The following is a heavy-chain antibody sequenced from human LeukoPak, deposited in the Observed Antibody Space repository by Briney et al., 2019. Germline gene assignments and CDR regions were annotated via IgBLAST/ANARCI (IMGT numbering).Heavy chain of an antibody. CDR3: ARQAAARVFDY. J-gene: IGHJ4*02. V-gene: IGHV4-39*01. D-gene: IGHD6-13*01. Sequence: SETLSLTCTVSGGSISSSSYYWGWIRQPPGKGLEWIGIIYYSGSTYYNPSLKSRVTISVDTSKNQFSLKLSSVTAADTAVYYCARQAAARVFDYWGQGTLVTVSS. CDR2: IYYSGST. CDR1: GGSISSSSYY.